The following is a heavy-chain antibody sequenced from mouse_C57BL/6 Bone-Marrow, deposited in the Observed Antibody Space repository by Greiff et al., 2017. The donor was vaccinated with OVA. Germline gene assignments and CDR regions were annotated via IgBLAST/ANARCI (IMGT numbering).Heavy chain of an antibody. CDR2: INPYNGGT. D-gene: IGHD2-4*01. J-gene: IGHJ3*01. CDR3: ARATMITKWFAY. CDR1: GYTFTDYY. V-gene: IGHV1-19*01. Sequence: EVQLQQSGPVLVKPGASVKMSCKASGYTFTDYYMNWVKQSHGKSLEWIGVINPYNGGTSYNQKFKGKATLTVDKSSSTAYMELNSLTSEDSAVYYCARATMITKWFAYWGQGTLVTVSA.